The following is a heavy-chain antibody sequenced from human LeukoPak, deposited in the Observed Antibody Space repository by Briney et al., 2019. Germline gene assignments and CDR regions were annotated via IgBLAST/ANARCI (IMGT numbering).Heavy chain of an antibody. V-gene: IGHV4-34*01. Sequence: KTSETLSLTCAVYGGSFSGYYWSWIRQPPGKGLEWIGEINHSGSTNYNPSLKSRVTISVDTSKNQFSLKLSSVTAADTAVYYCARDASGSYYAFDIWGQGTMVTVSS. D-gene: IGHD1-26*01. J-gene: IGHJ3*02. CDR2: INHSGST. CDR1: GGSFSGYY. CDR3: ARDASGSYYAFDI.